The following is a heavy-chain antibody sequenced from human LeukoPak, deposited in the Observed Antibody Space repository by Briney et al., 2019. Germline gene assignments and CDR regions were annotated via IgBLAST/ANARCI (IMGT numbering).Heavy chain of an antibody. CDR2: IWYDGSNK. V-gene: IGHV3-33*01. CDR1: GFTFSSYS. J-gene: IGHJ3*02. CDR3: ARTQEDHDAFDI. Sequence: GRSLRLSCAASGFTFSSYSMHWARQAPGKGLEWVAVIWYDGSNKYYADSVKGRFTISRDNSKNTLYLQMNSLRAEDTAVYYCARTQEDHDAFDIWGQGTMVTVSS.